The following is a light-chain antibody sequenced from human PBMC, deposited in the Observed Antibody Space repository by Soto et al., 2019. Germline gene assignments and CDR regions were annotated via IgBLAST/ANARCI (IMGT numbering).Light chain of an antibody. CDR2: KAS. V-gene: IGKV1-5*03. CDR3: QQSNSYPWT. J-gene: IGKJ1*01. Sequence: IQMTQSPSTLSGSVGDRVTITCRASQSISSWLAWYQQKPGKAPKLLINKASSLESGVPSRFSGSGSGTEFTLTISSLQPDDFATYYCQQSNSYPWTFGQGTKVDIK. CDR1: QSISSW.